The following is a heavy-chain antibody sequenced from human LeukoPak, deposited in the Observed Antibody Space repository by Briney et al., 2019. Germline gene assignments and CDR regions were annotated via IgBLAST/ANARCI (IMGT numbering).Heavy chain of an antibody. D-gene: IGHD6-19*01. V-gene: IGHV3-48*03. CDR3: AKSPVRGIAVAGNDFDY. J-gene: IGHJ4*02. CDR2: ISSSGSTI. CDR1: GFTFSSYE. Sequence: PGGSLRLSCAASGFTFSSYEMNWVRQAPGKGLEWVSYISSSGSTIYYADSVKGRFTISRDNAKNSLYLQMNSLRAEDTAVYYCAKSPVRGIAVAGNDFDYWGQGTLVTVSS.